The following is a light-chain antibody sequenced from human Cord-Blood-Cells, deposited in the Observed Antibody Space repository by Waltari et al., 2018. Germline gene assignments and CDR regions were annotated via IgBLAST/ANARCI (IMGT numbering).Light chain of an antibody. CDR1: SSDVGGYNY. CDR2: DVS. Sequence: QSALTQPASVSGSPGQSITISCTGTSSDVGGYNYVSWYQQHPGKAPTLMIYDVSNRPSWVSNRFPGSKSGNTASMTISGLQAEDEADYYYSSYTSSSTLVFGGGTKLTVL. CDR3: SSYTSSSTLV. V-gene: IGLV2-14*03. J-gene: IGLJ3*02.